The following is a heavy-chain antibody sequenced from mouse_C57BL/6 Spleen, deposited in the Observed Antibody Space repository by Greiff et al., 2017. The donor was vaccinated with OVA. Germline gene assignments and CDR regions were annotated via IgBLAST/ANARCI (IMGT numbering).Heavy chain of an antibody. V-gene: IGHV5-17*01. Sequence: EVMLVESGGGLVKPGGSLKLSCAASGFTFSDYGMHWVRQAPEKGLEWVAYISSGSSTIYYADTVKGRFTISRDNAKNTLFLQMTSLRSEDTAMYYCERKEKVYYGNYDYAMDYWGQGTSVTVSS. CDR3: ERKEKVYYGNYDYAMDY. CDR1: GFTFSDYG. CDR2: ISSGSSTI. J-gene: IGHJ4*01. D-gene: IGHD2-1*01.